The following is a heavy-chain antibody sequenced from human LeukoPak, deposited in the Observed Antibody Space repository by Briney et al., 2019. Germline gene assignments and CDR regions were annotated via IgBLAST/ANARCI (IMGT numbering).Heavy chain of an antibody. CDR1: GGSISSYY. D-gene: IGHD2-21*02. J-gene: IGHJ3*02. Sequence: PSETLSLTYTVSGGSISSYYWSWIRQPPGKGLEWIGYIYYSVSTNYNPSLKSRVTISVDTSKNQFSLKLSSVTAADTAVYYCAREVTLDAFDIWGQGTMVTVSS. CDR2: IYYSVST. V-gene: IGHV4-59*01. CDR3: AREVTLDAFDI.